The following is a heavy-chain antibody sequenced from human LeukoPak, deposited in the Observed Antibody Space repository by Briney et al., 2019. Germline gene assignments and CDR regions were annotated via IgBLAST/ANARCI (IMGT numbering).Heavy chain of an antibody. D-gene: IGHD1-26*01. CDR1: GLTFSSYS. Sequence: GGSLRLSCAASGLTFSSYSMNWVRQAPGKGLEWVSSISSSSSYIYYADSVKGRFTISRDNAKNSLYLQMNSLRAEDTAVYYCARDHEGGVDYWGQGTLVTVSS. V-gene: IGHV3-21*01. J-gene: IGHJ4*02. CDR3: ARDHEGGVDY. CDR2: ISSSSSYI.